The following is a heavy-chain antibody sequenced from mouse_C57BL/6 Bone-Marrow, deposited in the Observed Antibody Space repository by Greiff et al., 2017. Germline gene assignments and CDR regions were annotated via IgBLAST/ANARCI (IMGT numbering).Heavy chain of an antibody. J-gene: IGHJ1*03. CDR1: SYTFTSYW. CDR3: AREIYYYGSRSYWYFDV. Sequence: VQLQQPGAELVMPGASVKLSCKASSYTFTSYWMHWVKQRPGQGLEWIGEIDPSDSYTNYNQKFKGKSTLTVDKSSSTAYMQLSSLTSEDSAVYYCAREIYYYGSRSYWYFDVWGTGTTVTVSS. CDR2: IDPSDSYT. D-gene: IGHD1-1*01. V-gene: IGHV1-69*01.